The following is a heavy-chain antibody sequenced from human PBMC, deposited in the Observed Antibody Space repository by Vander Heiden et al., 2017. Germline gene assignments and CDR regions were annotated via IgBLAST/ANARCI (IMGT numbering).Heavy chain of an antibody. CDR3: SHLCGGGDCSNAFDF. Sequence: EVQLVESGGVLVERGGSLRLSCAGSGLTFKNVWLAWVRQAPGKGLEWVGRIKSKDDGGTTDVAAPVKGRFTISRDDSKSTMYLQMNSLISEDTAVYYCSHLCGGGDCSNAFDFWGQGTMVSV. J-gene: IGHJ3*01. CDR1: GLTFKNVW. V-gene: IGHV3-15*01. D-gene: IGHD2-21*02. CDR2: IKSKDDGGTT.